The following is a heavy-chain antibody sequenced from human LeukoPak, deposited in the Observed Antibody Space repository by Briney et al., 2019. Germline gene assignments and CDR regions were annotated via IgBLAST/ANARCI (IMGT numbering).Heavy chain of an antibody. J-gene: IGHJ4*02. CDR3: AKDLGESDYVLPFDY. Sequence: GGSLRLSCAASGFTFSSYAMSWVGQAPGPGLEWVSAISGSGGSTYYADSVKGRFTISRDNSKNTLYLQMNSLRAEDTAVYYCAKDLGESDYVLPFDYWGQGTLVTVSS. CDR2: ISGSGGST. CDR1: GFTFSSYA. D-gene: IGHD3-16*01. V-gene: IGHV3-23*01.